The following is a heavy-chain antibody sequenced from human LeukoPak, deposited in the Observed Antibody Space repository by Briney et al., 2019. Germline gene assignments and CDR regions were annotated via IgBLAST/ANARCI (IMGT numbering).Heavy chain of an antibody. CDR1: GYTFTGYY. J-gene: IGHJ6*02. D-gene: IGHD2-15*01. CDR2: INPNSGGT. CDR3: AGDPLGCSGGSCYLYYGMDV. V-gene: IGHV1-2*02. Sequence: GASVKVSCKASGYTFTGYYMHWGRQAPGPGLEWMGWINPNSGGTNYAQKFQGRVTMTRDTSISTAYMELSRLRSADTAAYYCAGDPLGCSGGSCYLYYGMDVWGQGTTVTVSS.